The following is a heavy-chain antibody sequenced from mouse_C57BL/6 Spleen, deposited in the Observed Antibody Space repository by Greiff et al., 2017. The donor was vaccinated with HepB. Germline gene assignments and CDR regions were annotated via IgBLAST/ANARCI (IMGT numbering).Heavy chain of an antibody. J-gene: IGHJ4*01. CDR2: IDPETGGT. CDR3: SRRGGNYVTYYAMDY. CDR1: GYTFTDYE. D-gene: IGHD2-1*01. Sequence: VQLQESGAELVRPGASVTLSCKASGYTFTDYEMHWVKQTPVHGLEWIGAIDPETGGTAYNQKFKGKAILTADKSSSTAYMELRSLTSEDSAVYYCSRRGGNYVTYYAMDYWGQGTSVTVSS. V-gene: IGHV1-15*01.